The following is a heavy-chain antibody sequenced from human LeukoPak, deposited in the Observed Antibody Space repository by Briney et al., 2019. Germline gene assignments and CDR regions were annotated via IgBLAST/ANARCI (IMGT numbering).Heavy chain of an antibody. J-gene: IGHJ4*02. V-gene: IGHV1-69*04. D-gene: IGHD3-22*01. Sequence: SVKVSCKASGGTFSSYAISWVRQAPGQGLEWMGRIIPILGIANYAQKFQGRDTITADKSTSTAYMELSSLRSEDTAVYYCAKKGYYDGSGYYMYYFDHWGQGTLVTVSS. CDR1: GGTFSSYA. CDR2: IIPILGIA. CDR3: AKKGYYDGSGYYMYYFDH.